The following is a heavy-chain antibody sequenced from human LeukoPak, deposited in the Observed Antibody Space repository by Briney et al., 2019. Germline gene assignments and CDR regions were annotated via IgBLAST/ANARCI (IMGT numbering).Heavy chain of an antibody. V-gene: IGHV7-4-1*02. D-gene: IGHD3-16*01. CDR2: INTDSGSP. CDR3: AREIFRFGF. J-gene: IGHJ3*01. Sequence: ASVKVSCKASGYSFNSQGMNWVRQAPGQGLEWMGWINTDSGSPTYAQGFTGRFVFSLDSSVSTAYLQISNLMPEDTAKYYCAREIFRFGFWGQGTMVTVSS. CDR1: GYSFNSQG.